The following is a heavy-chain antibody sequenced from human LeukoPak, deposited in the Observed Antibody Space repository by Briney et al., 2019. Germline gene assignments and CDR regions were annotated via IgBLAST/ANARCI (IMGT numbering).Heavy chain of an antibody. V-gene: IGHV3-23*01. D-gene: IGHD3-10*01. Sequence: GGSLRLSCAASGFTFSSYGMSWVRQAPGKGLEWVSPISGSGGSTYYADSVKGRFTISRDNCKNTLYLQMNSLRAEDTAVYYCARRRGVTFGDFDYWGQGTLVTVSS. CDR1: GFTFSSYG. CDR2: ISGSGGST. J-gene: IGHJ4*02. CDR3: ARRRGVTFGDFDY.